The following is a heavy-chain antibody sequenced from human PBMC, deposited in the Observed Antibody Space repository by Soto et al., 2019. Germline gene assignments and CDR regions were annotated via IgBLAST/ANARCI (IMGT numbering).Heavy chain of an antibody. CDR2: MSPNSGAT. CDR1: GYTFTSYD. V-gene: IGHV1-8*01. D-gene: IGHD1-1*01. CDR3: ARGVDAGVDV. J-gene: IGHJ6*02. Sequence: QVQLVQSGAEVTKPGASVKVSCKASGYTFTSYDINWVRQAPGQGLEWMGWMSPNSGATGYAQKFQGRVTMTRDTSISTAYMELSNLRSEDTAIYYCARGVDAGVDVWGQGSTVTVSS.